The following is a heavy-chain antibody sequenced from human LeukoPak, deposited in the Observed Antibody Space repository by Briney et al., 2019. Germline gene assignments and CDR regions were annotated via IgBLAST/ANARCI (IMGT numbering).Heavy chain of an antibody. J-gene: IGHJ4*02. D-gene: IGHD3-22*01. CDR3: AKGSYYDSSGSFYFDY. Sequence: GGSLRLSCAASGFTFSSYAMSWVRQAPGKGLEWVSGMSGSGDNTYYADSVKGRFTISRDNSKNTLYVQVNSLGTEDTAAYYCAKGSYYDSSGSFYFDYWGQGTLVTVSS. V-gene: IGHV3-23*01. CDR1: GFTFSSYA. CDR2: MSGSGDNT.